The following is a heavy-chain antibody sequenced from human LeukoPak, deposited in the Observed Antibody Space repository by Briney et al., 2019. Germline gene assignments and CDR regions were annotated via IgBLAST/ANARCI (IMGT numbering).Heavy chain of an antibody. CDR2: IYYSGST. Sequence: SETLSLTCTVSGGSISSGGSYWSWIRQHPGTGLEWIGYIYYSGSTYYNPSLKSRVTISVDTSKNQFSLKLSSVTAADTAVYYCARNFTPDLWFGEPYYFDYWGQGTLVTVSS. D-gene: IGHD3-10*01. CDR1: GGSISSGGSY. J-gene: IGHJ4*02. CDR3: ARNFTPDLWFGEPYYFDY. V-gene: IGHV4-31*03.